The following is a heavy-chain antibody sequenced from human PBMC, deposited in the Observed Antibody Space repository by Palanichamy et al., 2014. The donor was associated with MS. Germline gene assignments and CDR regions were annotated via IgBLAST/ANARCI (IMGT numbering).Heavy chain of an antibody. D-gene: IGHD6-6*01. CDR2: ISSSSSYI. Sequence: MNWVRQAPGKGLEWVSSISSSSSYIYYADSVKGRFTISRDNAKNSLYLQMNSLRAEDTAVYYCARDSSSSSSYYFYYYGMDVWGQGTTVTVSS. V-gene: IGHV3-21*01. J-gene: IGHJ6*02. CDR3: ARDSSSSSSYYFYYYGMDV.